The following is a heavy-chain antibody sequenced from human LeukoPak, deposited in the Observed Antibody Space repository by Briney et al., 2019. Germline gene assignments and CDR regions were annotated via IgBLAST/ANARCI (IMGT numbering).Heavy chain of an antibody. CDR3: ARVRPTTYSSGYYYVDY. CDR1: GDTLTELS. CDR2: FDPEDGES. J-gene: IGHJ4*02. Sequence: GASVKVSCKVSGDTLTELSMHWVRQAPGKGLEWMGGFDPEDGESIYAQKLQGRVTMTTDTSTSTAYMELRSLRSDDTAVYYCARVRPTTYSSGYYYVDYWGQGTLVTVSS. V-gene: IGHV1-24*01. D-gene: IGHD3-22*01.